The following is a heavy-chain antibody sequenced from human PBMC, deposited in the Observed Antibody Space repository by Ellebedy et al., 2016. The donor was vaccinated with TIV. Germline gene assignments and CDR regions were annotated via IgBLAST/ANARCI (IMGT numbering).Heavy chain of an antibody. V-gene: IGHV4-4*07. CDR3: ARDHGRSYYVD. CDR1: GGSISGSY. D-gene: IGHD1-26*01. CDR2: IDNSGSN. Sequence: GSLRLSXTVSGGSISGSYWTWIRQPAGKGLEWIGSIDNSGSNYYNPSLKSRLTISVDTSKNQFSLKLSSVSAADTAVYYFARDHGRSYYVDWGQGTLVTVSS. J-gene: IGHJ4*02.